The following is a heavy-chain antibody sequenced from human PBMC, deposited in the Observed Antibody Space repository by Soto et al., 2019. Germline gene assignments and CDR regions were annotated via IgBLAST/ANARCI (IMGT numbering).Heavy chain of an antibody. CDR1: GFTFSSYA. CDR3: AKAPRGMAARPGYFDY. V-gene: IGHV3-23*01. CDR2: ISGSGGST. D-gene: IGHD6-6*01. Sequence: GGSLRLSCAASGFTFSSYAMSWVRQAPGKGLEWVSAISGSGGSTYYADSVKGRFTISRDNSKNTLYLRMNSLRAEDTAVYYCAKAPRGMAARPGYFDYWGKGTLVTVS. J-gene: IGHJ4*02.